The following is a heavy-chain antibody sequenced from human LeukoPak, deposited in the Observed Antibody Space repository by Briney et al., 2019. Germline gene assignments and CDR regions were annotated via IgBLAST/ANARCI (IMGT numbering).Heavy chain of an antibody. V-gene: IGHV3-23*01. D-gene: IGHD2/OR15-2a*01. CDR2: ISGSGGST. CDR3: ARSSVYDLAFDH. J-gene: IGHJ4*02. Sequence: GGSLRLSCAASGFPFRSYAMTWVRQAPGKGLEWVSSISGSGGSTYYADSVKGRFTISRDNSKNTLYLQMNSLRADDTAVYYCARSSVYDLAFDHWGQGTLVTVSS. CDR1: GFPFRSYA.